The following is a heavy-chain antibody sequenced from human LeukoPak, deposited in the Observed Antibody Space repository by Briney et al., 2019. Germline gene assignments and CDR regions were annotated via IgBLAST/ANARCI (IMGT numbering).Heavy chain of an antibody. V-gene: IGHV3-66*02. Sequence: GGSLRLSCAASGFTVSGKYMTWVRQAPGKGLEWVSVIYSGGSTFYAGSLEGRFTISRDNSKNTLYLQMNSLRAEDTAVYYCAATTLITMVRGVITNGHMDVWGKGTTVTVSS. D-gene: IGHD3-10*01. CDR1: GFTVSGKY. J-gene: IGHJ6*03. CDR3: AATTLITMVRGVITNGHMDV. CDR2: IYSGGST.